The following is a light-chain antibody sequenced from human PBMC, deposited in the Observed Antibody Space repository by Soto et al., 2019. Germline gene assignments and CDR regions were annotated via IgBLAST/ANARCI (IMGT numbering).Light chain of an antibody. J-gene: IGLJ1*01. CDR2: GNS. CDR3: QSYDSSLSGYV. Sequence: QSVLTQPPSVSGAPGQRVTISCTGSSSNIGAGYDVHWYQQLPGTAPKLLIYGNSNRPSGVPDRFSGSKSGTSASLAITGLKAADEADYYCQSYDSSLSGYVFGTGTKVTVL. CDR1: SSNIGAGYD. V-gene: IGLV1-40*01.